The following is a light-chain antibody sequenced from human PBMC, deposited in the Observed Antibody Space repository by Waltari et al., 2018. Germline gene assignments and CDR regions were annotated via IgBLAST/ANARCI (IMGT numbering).Light chain of an antibody. Sequence: QSALTQPASVSGSPGQSITIPCTGTSSDVGSYNLVSWYQQHPGKAPKLMIYEVSKRPSGVSNLFSGSKSGNTASLTISGLQAEDEADYYCCSYAGSSTFYVFGTGTKVTVL. J-gene: IGLJ1*01. CDR1: SSDVGSYNL. CDR2: EVS. V-gene: IGLV2-23*02. CDR3: CSYAGSSTFYV.